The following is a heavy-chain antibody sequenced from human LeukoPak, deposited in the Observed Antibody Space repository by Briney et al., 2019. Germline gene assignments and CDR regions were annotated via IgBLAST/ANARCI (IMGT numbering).Heavy chain of an antibody. D-gene: IGHD2-2*01. CDR2: ISYYGTNK. Sequence: GRSLRLSCAASGFTFSNYAIHWVRQAPGKGLEWVAVISYYGTNKYHADSVKGRFTISRDNAKNTLYLQMNSLRAEDTAVYYCARVSVCSSASCYSLFDYWGQGTLVTVSS. J-gene: IGHJ4*02. V-gene: IGHV3-30-3*01. CDR1: GFTFSNYA. CDR3: ARVSVCSSASCYSLFDY.